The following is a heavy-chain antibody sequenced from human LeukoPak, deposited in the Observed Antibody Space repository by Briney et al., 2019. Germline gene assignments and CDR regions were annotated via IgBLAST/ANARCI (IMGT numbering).Heavy chain of an antibody. Sequence: SETLSLTCTVSGASTSAYYWSWIRQPPGKGLEWIGYSYSGGNANCNPSLKTRVTISIDTSENQFSLRLTSVTAADTAVYFCAHSKRGGGYYINAFAVWGQGTLVTISS. CDR1: GASTSAYY. CDR2: SYSGGNA. J-gene: IGHJ3*01. V-gene: IGHV4-59*01. CDR3: AHSKRGGGYYINAFAV. D-gene: IGHD1-26*01.